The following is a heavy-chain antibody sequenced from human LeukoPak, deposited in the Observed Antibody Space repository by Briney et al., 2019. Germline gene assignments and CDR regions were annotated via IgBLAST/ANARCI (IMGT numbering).Heavy chain of an antibody. CDR2: ISGSGGSI. CDR3: ARARIAVAGYYFDY. V-gene: IGHV3-23*01. D-gene: IGHD6-19*01. CDR1: GFTFSNHA. J-gene: IGHJ4*02. Sequence: GGSLRLSCAASGFTFSNHAMSWVRQAPGRGLEWVSSISGSGGSIYYADSVKGRFTISRDNSRNTLYLQMNSLRAEDTAVYYCARARIAVAGYYFDYWGQGTLVTVSS.